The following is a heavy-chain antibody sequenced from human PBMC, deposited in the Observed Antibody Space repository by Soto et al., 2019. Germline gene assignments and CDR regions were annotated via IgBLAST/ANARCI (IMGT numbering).Heavy chain of an antibody. CDR2: ISGSGGST. V-gene: IGHV3-23*01. Sequence: EVQLLESGGGLVQPGGSLRLSCAASGITFSSYAMSWVRQAPGKGLEWVSAISGSGGSTYYADSVKGRFTISRDNSKNTLYLQMNSLRAEDTAVYYCAANRGYNYYYGMDVWGQGTTVTVSS. CDR3: AANRGYNYYYGMDV. J-gene: IGHJ6*02. D-gene: IGHD3-22*01. CDR1: GITFSSYA.